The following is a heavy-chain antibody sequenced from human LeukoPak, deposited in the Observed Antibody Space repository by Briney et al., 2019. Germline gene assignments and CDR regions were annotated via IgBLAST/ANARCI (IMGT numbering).Heavy chain of an antibody. Sequence: QPGGSLRLSCAAPGFTFSSYAMHWVRQAPGKGLEWVAVISYDGSNKYYADSVKGRFTISRDNSKNTLYLQMNSLRAEDTAVYYCATPSGYSSGWYYFQHWGQGTLVTVSS. CDR2: ISYDGSNK. CDR1: GFTFSSYA. V-gene: IGHV3-30-3*01. CDR3: ATPSGYSSGWYYFQH. D-gene: IGHD6-19*01. J-gene: IGHJ1*01.